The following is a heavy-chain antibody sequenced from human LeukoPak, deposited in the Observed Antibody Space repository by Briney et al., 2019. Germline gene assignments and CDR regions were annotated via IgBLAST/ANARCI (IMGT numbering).Heavy chain of an antibody. D-gene: IGHD2-2*02. Sequence: SQTLSLTCSVSGGSFGSDGYYWNCIRPDKGKGLEWSGYIYHSGSTTYSPSLKSRVAISVDTSKNQFFLSLRSVTASDTAMYYCARGRCYSFSGDRWGQGTLVTVSS. CDR2: IYHSGST. V-gene: IGHV4-31*03. CDR1: GGSFGSDGYY. CDR3: ARGRCYSFSGDR. J-gene: IGHJ5*02.